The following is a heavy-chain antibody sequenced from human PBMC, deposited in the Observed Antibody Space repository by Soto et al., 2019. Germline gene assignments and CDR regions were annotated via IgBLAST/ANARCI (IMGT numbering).Heavy chain of an antibody. CDR1: GGSISSYY. Sequence: QVQLQESGPGLVKPSETLSLTCTVSGGSISSYYWSWIRQPPGKGLEWIGYIYYSGSTNYNSSLKRWSHISGDPVKEQLSLKPSSCDGCGPGVYYFSRATYYFYYSGYYGLYFDYWGQGTLVTVSS. CDR2: IYYSGST. V-gene: IGHV4-59*01. D-gene: IGHD3-22*01. J-gene: IGHJ4*02. CDR3: SRATYYFYYSGYYGLYFDY.